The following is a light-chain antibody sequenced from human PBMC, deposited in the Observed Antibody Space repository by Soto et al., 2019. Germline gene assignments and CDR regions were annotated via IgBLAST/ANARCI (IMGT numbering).Light chain of an antibody. Sequence: DIQLTQSPSFLSASVGVRVTITCRASQGISSYLAWYQQKPGKAPKLLIYAASTLQSGVPSRFSGSGSGTEFTLTISSLQPEDFATYYCQQLNSYPHFGQGTKLEIK. CDR3: QQLNSYPH. CDR1: QGISSY. CDR2: AAS. J-gene: IGKJ2*01. V-gene: IGKV1-9*01.